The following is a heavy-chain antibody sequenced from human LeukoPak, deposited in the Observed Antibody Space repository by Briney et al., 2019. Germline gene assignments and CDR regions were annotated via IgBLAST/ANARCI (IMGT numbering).Heavy chain of an antibody. CDR1: GYTFTSYY. CDR3: AREIRPGALGGSLFDY. V-gene: IGHV1-46*01. Sequence: ASVNVSCKASGYTFTSYYMHWVRQAPGQGLEWMGIINPSGGSTSYAQKFQGRVTMTRDTSTSTVYMELSSLRSEDTAVYYCAREIRPGALGGSLFDYWGQGTLVTVSS. CDR2: INPSGGST. J-gene: IGHJ4*02. D-gene: IGHD3-16*01.